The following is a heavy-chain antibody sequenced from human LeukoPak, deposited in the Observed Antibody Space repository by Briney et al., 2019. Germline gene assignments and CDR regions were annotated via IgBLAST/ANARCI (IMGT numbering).Heavy chain of an antibody. V-gene: IGHV4-34*01. CDR1: GGSFSGYY. D-gene: IGHD3-22*01. Sequence: SETLSLTCAVYGGSFSGYYWSWIRQPPGKGLEWIGEINHSGSTNYNPSLKSRVTISVDTSKNQFSLKLSSVTAADTAVYYCARGHYYDSSGIDYWGQGTLATVSS. CDR2: INHSGST. CDR3: ARGHYYDSSGIDY. J-gene: IGHJ4*02.